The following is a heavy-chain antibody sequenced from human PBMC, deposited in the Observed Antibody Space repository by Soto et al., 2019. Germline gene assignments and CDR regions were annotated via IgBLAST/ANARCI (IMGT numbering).Heavy chain of an antibody. CDR1: GYSFFSYW. CDR2: IYPGDSDT. CDR3: ARTDGYEVEY. D-gene: IGHD5-18*01. Sequence: GESLKISCKGSGYSFFSYWIARVRQMPGKGLEWMGSIYPGDSDTTYSPSIQGQVTISADKSSTTVYLQWNSLKASDTAMYYCARTDGYEVEYWGQGTQVTVSS. J-gene: IGHJ4*02. V-gene: IGHV5-51*01.